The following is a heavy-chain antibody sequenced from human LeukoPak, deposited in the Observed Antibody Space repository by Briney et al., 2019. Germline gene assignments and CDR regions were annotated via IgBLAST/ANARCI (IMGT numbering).Heavy chain of an antibody. CDR1: GFTFSSYA. J-gene: IGHJ4*02. CDR3: ASCSPFGYYFDY. Sequence: GGSLRLSCAVSGFTFSSYAMSWVRQAPGKGLEWVSAISGSVGSTYYADSVKGRVTISRDNSKNTLYLQMNSLRAEDTAVYYCASCSPFGYYFDYWGQGTLVTVSS. V-gene: IGHV3-23*01. CDR2: ISGSVGST. D-gene: IGHD3-16*01.